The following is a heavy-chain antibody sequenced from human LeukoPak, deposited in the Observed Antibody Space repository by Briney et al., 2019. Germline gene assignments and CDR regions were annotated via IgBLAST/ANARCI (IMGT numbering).Heavy chain of an antibody. CDR2: SYYSGST. D-gene: IGHD2-15*01. Sequence: SETLSLTCTVSGGSISSYYWSWIRQPPGKGLEWIGYSYYSGSTNYNPSLKSRVTISVDTSKNQFSLKLSSVTAADTAVYYGARHESRWDAFDIWAKGQWSPSLQ. J-gene: IGHJ3*02. CDR3: ARHESRWDAFDI. V-gene: IGHV4-59*08. CDR1: GGSISSYY.